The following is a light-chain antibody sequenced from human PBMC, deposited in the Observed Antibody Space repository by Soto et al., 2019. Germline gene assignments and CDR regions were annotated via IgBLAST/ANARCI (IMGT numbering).Light chain of an antibody. Sequence: QPVLTQSPSASASLGASVKLTCTLSSGHSSYAIAWHQQQPEKGPRYLMKVNSDGNYYKGDGIPDRFSGSSSGAERYLTISSLQSEDEADYYCQTWGTGIQLFGGGTKLTVL. CDR3: QTWGTGIQL. V-gene: IGLV4-69*01. CDR2: VNSDGNY. CDR1: SGHSSYA. J-gene: IGLJ2*01.